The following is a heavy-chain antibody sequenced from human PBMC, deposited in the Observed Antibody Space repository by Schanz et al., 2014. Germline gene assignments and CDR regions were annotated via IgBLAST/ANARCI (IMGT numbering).Heavy chain of an antibody. CDR2: ISNGCGYI. CDR1: GFTFSYYN. J-gene: IGHJ5*01. Sequence: EVQLVESGGGLVKPGGSLRLSCAASGFTFSYYNMNWVRQAPGKGLEWVSSISNGCGYIYYADSVKGRFTISRDNAKISVYLKTHSARDEDTALYYCARDRDAGGYDSWGQGTLVTVSS. V-gene: IGHV3-21*01. D-gene: IGHD2-8*02. CDR3: ARDRDAGGYDS.